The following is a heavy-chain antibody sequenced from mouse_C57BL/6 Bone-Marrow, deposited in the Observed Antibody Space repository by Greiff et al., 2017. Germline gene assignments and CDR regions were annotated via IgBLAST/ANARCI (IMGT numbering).Heavy chain of an antibody. D-gene: IGHD1-1*01. CDR2: ISSGGDYI. CDR3: TREDYYGSSGWFAY. CDR1: GFTFSSYA. Sequence: EVKLEESGEGLVKPGGSLKLSCAASGFTFSSYAMSWVRQTPEKRLEWVAYISSGGDYIYYADTVKGRFTISRDNARNTLYLQMSSLKSEDTAMDYCTREDYYGSSGWFAYWGQGTLVTVSA. V-gene: IGHV5-9-1*02. J-gene: IGHJ3*01.